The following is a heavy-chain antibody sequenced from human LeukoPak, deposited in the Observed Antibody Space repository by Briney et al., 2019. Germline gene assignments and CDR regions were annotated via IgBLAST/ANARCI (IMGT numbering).Heavy chain of an antibody. D-gene: IGHD1-26*01. Sequence: ASVKVSCKASGYTFTSYGISWVRQAPGQGLEWMGWISAYNGNTNYAQKLQGRVTMTTDTSTSTAYMELRSLRSDDTAVYYCARDGSGSYVLGWFDPWGQGTLVTVSS. J-gene: IGHJ5*02. CDR1: GYTFTSYG. CDR2: ISAYNGNT. V-gene: IGHV1-18*01. CDR3: ARDGSGSYVLGWFDP.